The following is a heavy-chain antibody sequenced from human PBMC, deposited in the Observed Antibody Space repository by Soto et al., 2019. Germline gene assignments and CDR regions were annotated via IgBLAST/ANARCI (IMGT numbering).Heavy chain of an antibody. J-gene: IGHJ4*02. D-gene: IGHD3-3*01. CDR2: MSDSGTT. CDR3: ARHPALYYDCWNGYYSGFDL. Sequence: SETLSLTCTVSGGSISSRSHYWGWIRQPPGKGLEWIGGMSDSGTTYYAPSLRSRLTISVESSKNQFSLRLTSVTAADAAIYYCARHPALYYDCWNGYYSGFDLWGQGTLVTVSS. CDR1: GGSISSRSHY. V-gene: IGHV4-39*01.